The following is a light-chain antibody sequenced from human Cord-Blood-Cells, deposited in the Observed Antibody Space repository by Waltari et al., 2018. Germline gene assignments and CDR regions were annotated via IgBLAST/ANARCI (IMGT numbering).Light chain of an antibody. J-gene: IGLJ1*01. CDR1: SSDVGGLTY. CDR2: YVS. V-gene: IGLV2-14*01. Sequence: QSALTQPASVSGSPGQSITISRTGTSSDVGGLTYVSWYQQPPGKAPNLMIYYVSNRPSGVSTRFSGSKSGNTATLTISGLQAEDEADYYCSSYTSSSTYVFGTGTKVTVL. CDR3: SSYTSSSTYV.